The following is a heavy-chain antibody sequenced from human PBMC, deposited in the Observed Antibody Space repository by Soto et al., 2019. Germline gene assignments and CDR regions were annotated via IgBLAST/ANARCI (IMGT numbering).Heavy chain of an antibody. Sequence: GESLKISCKGSGYSFTSYWIGWVRQMPGKGLEWMGIIYPGDSDTRYSPSFQGQVTISADKSISTAYLQWSSLKASDTAMYYCARRNDDYGDPTGSDYYYGMDVWGQGTTVTVSS. D-gene: IGHD4-17*01. V-gene: IGHV5-51*01. J-gene: IGHJ6*02. CDR2: IYPGDSDT. CDR3: ARRNDDYGDPTGSDYYYGMDV. CDR1: GYSFTSYW.